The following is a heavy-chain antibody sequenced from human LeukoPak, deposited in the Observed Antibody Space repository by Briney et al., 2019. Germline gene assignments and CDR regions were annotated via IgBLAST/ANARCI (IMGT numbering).Heavy chain of an antibody. CDR3: ARDSDSSSWYRSSLYYFDY. D-gene: IGHD6-13*01. J-gene: IGHJ4*02. CDR2: IIPILGIA. V-gene: IGHV1-69*04. CDR1: GGTFSSYA. Sequence: ASVKVSCKASGGTFSSYAISWVRQAPGQGLEWMGRIIPILGIANYAQKFQGRVTITADKSTSTAYMELSSLRSEDTAVYYCARDSDSSSWYRSSLYYFDYWGQGTLVTVSS.